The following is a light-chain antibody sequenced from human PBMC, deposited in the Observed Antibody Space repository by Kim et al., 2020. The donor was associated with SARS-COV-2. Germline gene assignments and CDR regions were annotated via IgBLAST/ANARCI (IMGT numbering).Light chain of an antibody. CDR2: YDS. V-gene: IGLV3-21*04. Sequence: SYELTQPPSVSVAPGKTARITCGGNNIGSKSVHWYQQKPGQAPVLVIYYDSDRPSGIPERFSGSNSGNTATLPISRVEAGDEADSYCQVWDSSRDHPVF. J-gene: IGLJ3*02. CDR3: QVWDSSRDHPV. CDR1: NIGSKS.